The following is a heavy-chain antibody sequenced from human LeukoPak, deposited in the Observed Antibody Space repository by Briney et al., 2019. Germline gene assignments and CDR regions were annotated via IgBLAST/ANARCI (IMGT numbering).Heavy chain of an antibody. V-gene: IGHV3-21*01. J-gene: IGHJ4*02. CDR3: ARAHITMIVAVSSFFDY. D-gene: IGHD3-22*01. Sequence: GGSLRLSCAASGFTFSSYSMNWVRQAPGKGLEWVSSISSSSSYIYYADSVKGRFTISRDSSKNTLYLQMNSLRAEDTAVYYCARAHITMIVAVSSFFDYWGQGTLVTVSS. CDR1: GFTFSSYS. CDR2: ISSSSSYI.